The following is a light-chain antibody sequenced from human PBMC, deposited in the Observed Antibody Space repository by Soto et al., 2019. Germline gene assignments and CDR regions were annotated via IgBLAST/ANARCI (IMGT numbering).Light chain of an antibody. J-gene: IGKJ1*01. CDR1: QSVSSY. CDR2: GAS. V-gene: IGKV3-15*01. Sequence: EIVLTQSPATLSLSPGERATLSCRASQSVSSYLAWYQQKPGQAPRLLIYGASTRATGIPARFRGSGSGTEFTLTITSLQSEDFAVYYCQQYNTWSTFGQGTKVDIK. CDR3: QQYNTWST.